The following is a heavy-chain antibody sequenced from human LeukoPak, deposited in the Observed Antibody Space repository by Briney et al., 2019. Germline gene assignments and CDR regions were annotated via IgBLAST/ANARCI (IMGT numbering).Heavy chain of an antibody. D-gene: IGHD3-10*01. CDR2: ISSSSSYI. CDR1: GFTFSSYS. J-gene: IGHJ1*01. Sequence: GGSLRLSCAASGFTFSSYSMNWVRQAPGKGLEWVSSISSSSSYIYYADSVKGRFTISRDNAKNSLYLQMNSLRAEDTAVYYCVYGSSGYFQHWGQGTLSPSPQ. V-gene: IGHV3-21*01. CDR3: VYGSSGYFQH.